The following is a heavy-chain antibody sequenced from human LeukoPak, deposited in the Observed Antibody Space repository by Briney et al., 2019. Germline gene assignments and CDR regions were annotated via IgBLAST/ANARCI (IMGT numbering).Heavy chain of an antibody. CDR3: ARVLEGSSGQHWYFDL. D-gene: IGHD6-19*01. CDR1: GGSFSGYY. CDR2: INHSGST. V-gene: IGHV4-34*01. J-gene: IGHJ2*01. Sequence: SETLSPTCAVYGGSFSGYYWSWIRQPPGKGLEWIGEINHSGSTNYNPSLKSRVTISVDTSKNQFSLRLSSVTAADTAVYYCARVLEGSSGQHWYFDLWGRGNMVTVSS.